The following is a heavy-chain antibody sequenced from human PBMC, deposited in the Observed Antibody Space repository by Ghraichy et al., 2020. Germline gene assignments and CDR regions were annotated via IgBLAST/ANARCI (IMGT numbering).Heavy chain of an antibody. J-gene: IGHJ4*02. D-gene: IGHD3-16*01. CDR1: RFTFRSYD. V-gene: IGHV3-23*01. Sequence: GESLNISCAASRFTFRSYDMSWVRQAPGKGLEWVSTVSGSGGSTYYADSLKGRFTISRDNSKKTLYLQMNSLRAEDTAVYYCAKVGGGYLDYWGQGTLVTVSS. CDR2: VSGSGGST. CDR3: AKVGGGYLDY.